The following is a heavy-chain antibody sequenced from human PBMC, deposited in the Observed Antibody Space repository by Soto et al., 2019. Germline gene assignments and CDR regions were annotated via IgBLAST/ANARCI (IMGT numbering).Heavy chain of an antibody. CDR3: AKDSTPYSGSYSCDY. D-gene: IGHD1-26*01. CDR1: GFTFSSYG. V-gene: IGHV3-30*18. Sequence: GGSLRLSCAASGFTFSSYGMHWVRQAPGKGLEWVAVISYDGSNKYYADSVKGRFTISRDNSKNTLYLQMNSLRAEDTAVYYCAKDSTPYSGSYSCDYWGQGTLVTVSS. J-gene: IGHJ4*02. CDR2: ISYDGSNK.